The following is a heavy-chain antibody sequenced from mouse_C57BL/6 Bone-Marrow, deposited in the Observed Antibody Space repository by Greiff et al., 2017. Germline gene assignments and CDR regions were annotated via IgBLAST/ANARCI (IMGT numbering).Heavy chain of an antibody. D-gene: IGHD1-1*01. CDR2: ILPGSGST. J-gene: IGHJ2*01. Sequence: QVQLQQSGAELMKPGASVKLSCKATGYTFTAYWIEWVKQRPGHGLEWIGEILPGSGSTNYNVKFKGKATFTADTSSNTAYMQLSSLTTEDSAIYYCFYGSSVDYWGQGTTLTVSS. V-gene: IGHV1-9*01. CDR3: FYGSSVDY. CDR1: GYTFTAYW.